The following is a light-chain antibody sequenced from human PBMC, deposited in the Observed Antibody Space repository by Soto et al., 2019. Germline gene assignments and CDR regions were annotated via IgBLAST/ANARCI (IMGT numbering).Light chain of an antibody. Sequence: EIMLTQATATLSSFPGDRVTLSCRASRYINTRLAWYQHRPGQAPRLLIYQTSIRAAGIPARFSASGSGTDFTLTISAVQPEDFALYYCHERQSWPRKFAQGTKVDIK. CDR2: QTS. CDR1: RYINTR. V-gene: IGKV3-11*01. CDR3: HERQSWPRK. J-gene: IGKJ1*01.